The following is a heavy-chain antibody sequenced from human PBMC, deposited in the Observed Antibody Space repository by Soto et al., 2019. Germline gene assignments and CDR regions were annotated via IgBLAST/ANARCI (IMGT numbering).Heavy chain of an antibody. D-gene: IGHD3-3*01. CDR2: IVVGSGNT. Sequence: SVKVSCKASGFTFISSAVQWVRQARGQGLEWIGWIVVGSGNTNYAQKFQERVTITRDMSTSTAYMELSSLRSEDTAVYYCAADPHIFRFLEWLPRRYYYCMDVRCQGTSVTVSS. J-gene: IGHJ6*02. V-gene: IGHV1-58*01. CDR3: AADPHIFRFLEWLPRRYYYCMDV. CDR1: GFTFISSA.